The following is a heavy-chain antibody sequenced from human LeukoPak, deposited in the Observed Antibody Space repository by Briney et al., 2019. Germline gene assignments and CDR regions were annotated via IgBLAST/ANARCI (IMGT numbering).Heavy chain of an antibody. J-gene: IGHJ4*02. D-gene: IGHD1-26*01. CDR2: IYYSGST. CDR1: GGSISSSSYY. V-gene: IGHV4-39*01. CDR3: ARHEELLRNFDY. Sequence: PSETLSLTCTVSGGSISSSSYYWGWIRQPPGKGLEWIGSIYYSGSTYYNPSLKSRVTISVDTSKNQFSLKWSSVTAADTAVYYCARHEELLRNFDYWGQGTLVTVSS.